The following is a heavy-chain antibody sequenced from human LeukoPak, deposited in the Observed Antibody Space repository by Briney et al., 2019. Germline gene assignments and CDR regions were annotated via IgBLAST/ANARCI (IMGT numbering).Heavy chain of an antibody. J-gene: IGHJ4*02. V-gene: IGHV4-39*01. D-gene: IGHD3-10*01. CDR3: ASIIWGSVIDY. Sequence: PSETLSLTRTVSGGSISSSSYYWGWIRQPPGKGLEWIGSIYYSGSTYYNPSLKSRVTISVDTSKNQFSLKLSSVTAADTAVYYCASIIWGSVIDYWGQGTLVTVSS. CDR1: GGSISSSSYY. CDR2: IYYSGST.